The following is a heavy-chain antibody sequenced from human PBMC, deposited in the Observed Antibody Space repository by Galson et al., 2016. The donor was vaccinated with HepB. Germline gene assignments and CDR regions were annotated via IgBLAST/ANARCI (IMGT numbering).Heavy chain of an antibody. D-gene: IGHD2/OR15-2a*01. Sequence: SLRLSCAASGFTFSANWMSWVRQAPGKGLEWVANINEDGSEKYYVDSVKGRFTVSRDNARNSVNLQMNSLRAEDTAVYYCVRDRLKSTYWGQGTLVTVSS. V-gene: IGHV3-7*03. CDR1: GFTFSANW. J-gene: IGHJ4*02. CDR3: VRDRLKSTY. CDR2: INEDGSEK.